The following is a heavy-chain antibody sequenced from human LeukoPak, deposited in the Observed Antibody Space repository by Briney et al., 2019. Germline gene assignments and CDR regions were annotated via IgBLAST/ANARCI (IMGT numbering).Heavy chain of an antibody. CDR3: ASYFLAAGQAPRVG. CDR1: GGSISSSSYY. D-gene: IGHD2/OR15-2a*01. J-gene: IGHJ4*02. Sequence: SETLSLTCTVSGGSISSSSYYWGWIRQPPGKGLEWIGSIYYSGSTYYNPSLKSRVTISVDTSKNQFSLKLSSVTAADTAVYYCASYFLAAGQAPRVGWGQGTLVTVSS. CDR2: IYYSGST. V-gene: IGHV4-39*07.